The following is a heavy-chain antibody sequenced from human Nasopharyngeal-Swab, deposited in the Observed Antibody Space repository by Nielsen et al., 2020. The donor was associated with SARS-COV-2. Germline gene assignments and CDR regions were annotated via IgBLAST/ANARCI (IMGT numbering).Heavy chain of an antibody. CDR3: ARVPWQWLVHFDY. CDR2: INSDGSST. Sequence: GESLKISCAASGFTFSSYWMHWVRQAPGKGLVWVSRINSDGSSTSYADSVKGRFTISRDNAKSTLYLQMNSLRAEDTAVYYCARVPWQWLVHFDYWGQGTLVTVSS. D-gene: IGHD6-19*01. J-gene: IGHJ4*02. V-gene: IGHV3-74*01. CDR1: GFTFSSYW.